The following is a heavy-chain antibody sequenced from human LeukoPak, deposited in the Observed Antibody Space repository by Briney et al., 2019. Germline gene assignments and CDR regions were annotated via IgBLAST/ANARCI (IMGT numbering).Heavy chain of an antibody. CDR2: INPSGDST. V-gene: IGHV1-46*01. CDR1: GYTFTSNH. D-gene: IGHD6-6*01. CDR3: AKIAARDTGEGY. Sequence: GASVKISCKASGYTFTSNHIHWVRQAPGQGLEWMGVINPSGDSTSYAPNFQGRVTVTRDTSTSTVYMELSSLRSDDTAIYYCAKIAARDTGEGYWGQGTLVTVSS. J-gene: IGHJ4*02.